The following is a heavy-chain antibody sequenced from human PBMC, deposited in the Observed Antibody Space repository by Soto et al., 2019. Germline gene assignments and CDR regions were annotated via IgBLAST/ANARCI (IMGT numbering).Heavy chain of an antibody. J-gene: IGHJ4*02. Sequence: SETLSLTCTVSGGSISSGGYYWSWIRQHTGKGLEWIGYIYYSGSTYYNPSLKSRVTISVDTSKNQFSLKLSSVTAADTAVYYCARAYNWNYTFDYWGQGTLVTVSS. CDR1: GGSISSGGYY. V-gene: IGHV4-31*03. CDR2: IYYSGST. CDR3: ARAYNWNYTFDY. D-gene: IGHD1-7*01.